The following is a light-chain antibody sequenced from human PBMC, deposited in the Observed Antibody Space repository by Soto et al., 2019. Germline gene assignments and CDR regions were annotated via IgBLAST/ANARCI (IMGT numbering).Light chain of an antibody. CDR1: RGISSF. Sequence: GYRVPRPCRASRGISSFLAWYPLKPGKAPKLLIYTASTLQTGVPSRFSGSGSGTDFTLTISSLQPEDFATYYCQQLYTYPLTLGGRTKV. J-gene: IGKJ4*01. CDR2: TAS. V-gene: IGKV1-9*01. CDR3: QQLYTYPLT.